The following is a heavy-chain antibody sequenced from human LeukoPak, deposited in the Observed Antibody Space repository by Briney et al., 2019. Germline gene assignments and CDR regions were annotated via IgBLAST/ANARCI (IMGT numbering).Heavy chain of an antibody. D-gene: IGHD4-23*01. CDR3: ARDAPADYGGIDY. Sequence: GGSLRLSCAASGFTVSSNYMSWVRQAPGKGLEWVSVIYSGGSTYYADSVKGRFTISGDNSKNTLYLQMNSLRAEDTAAYYCARDAPADYGGIDYWGQGTLVTVSS. J-gene: IGHJ4*02. CDR1: GFTVSSNY. V-gene: IGHV3-53*01. CDR2: IYSGGST.